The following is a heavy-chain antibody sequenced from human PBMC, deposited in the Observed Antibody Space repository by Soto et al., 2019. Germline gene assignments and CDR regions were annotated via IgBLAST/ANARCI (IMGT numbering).Heavy chain of an antibody. V-gene: IGHV1-2*04. CDR2: INPNSGGT. J-gene: IGHJ4*02. CDR3: ARTLIWFGEDTFDY. Sequence: GASVKVSCKASGYTFTGYYMHWVRQAPGQGLEWMGWINPNSGGTNYAQKFQGWVTMTRDTSISTAYMELSRLRSDDTAVYYCARTLIWFGEDTFDYWGQGTLVTVPQ. CDR1: GYTFTGYY. D-gene: IGHD3-10*01.